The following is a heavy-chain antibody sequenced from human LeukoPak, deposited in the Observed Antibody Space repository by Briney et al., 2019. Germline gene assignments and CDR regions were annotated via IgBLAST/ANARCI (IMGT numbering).Heavy chain of an antibody. CDR3: ARDPYSSSWSYGMDV. V-gene: IGHV3-7*05. J-gene: IGHJ6*02. D-gene: IGHD6-13*01. Sequence: GGSLRLSCTASGFTFSNYWMSWVRQTPEKGLEWVANIKQDGSETVYVDSVKGRFTISRDNAQTSLYLQMSRLRAEDTAVYYCARDPYSSSWSYGMDVWGQGTTVTVSS. CDR2: IKQDGSET. CDR1: GFTFSNYW.